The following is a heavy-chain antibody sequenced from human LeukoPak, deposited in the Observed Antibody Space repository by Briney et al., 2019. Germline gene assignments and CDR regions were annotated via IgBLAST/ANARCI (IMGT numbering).Heavy chain of an antibody. D-gene: IGHD2-15*01. J-gene: IGHJ5*02. CDR3: ARDIVVVVAARYNWFDP. Sequence: SETLSLTCAVYGGSFSGYYWSWIRQPPGKGLEWIGEVNHSGSTNYNPSLKSRVTISVDTSKNQFSLKLSSVTAADTAVYYCARDIVVVVAARYNWFDPWGQGTLVTVSS. V-gene: IGHV4-34*01. CDR2: VNHSGST. CDR1: GGSFSGYY.